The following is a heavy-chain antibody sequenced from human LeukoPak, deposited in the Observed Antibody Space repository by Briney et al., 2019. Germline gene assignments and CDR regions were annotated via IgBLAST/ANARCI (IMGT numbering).Heavy chain of an antibody. D-gene: IGHD2-2*01. CDR2: ISYDGSNK. CDR3: ARHQADY. Sequence: GRSLRLSCAASGFTFSSYAMHWVRQAPGKGLEWVAVISYDGSNKYYADSVKGRFTISRDNSKNTLYLQMNSLRAEDTAVYYCARHQADYWGQGTLVTVSS. V-gene: IGHV3-30-3*01. J-gene: IGHJ4*02. CDR1: GFTFSSYA.